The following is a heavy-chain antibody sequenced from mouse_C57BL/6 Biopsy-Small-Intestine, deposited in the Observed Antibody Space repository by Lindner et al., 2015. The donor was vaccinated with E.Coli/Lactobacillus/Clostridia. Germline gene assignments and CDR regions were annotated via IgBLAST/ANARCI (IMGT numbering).Heavy chain of an antibody. CDR2: IYPGDGDT. CDR1: GYAFSSSW. V-gene: IGHV1-82*01. Sequence: VQLQESGPELVKPGASVKISCKASGYAFSSSWMNWVKQRPGKGLEWIGRIYPGDGDTNYNGKFKDKATLTADKSSSTAYMQLSSLTYEDSAVYYCASDHYGSTYYFDYWGQGTTLTVSS. J-gene: IGHJ2*01. D-gene: IGHD1-1*01. CDR3: ASDHYGSTYYFDY.